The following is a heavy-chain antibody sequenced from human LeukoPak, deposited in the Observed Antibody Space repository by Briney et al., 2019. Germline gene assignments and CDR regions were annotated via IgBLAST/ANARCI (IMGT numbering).Heavy chain of an antibody. CDR1: GGSFSSYY. V-gene: IGHV4-34*01. Sequence: SETLSLTCAVYGGSFSSYYWSWIRQSPGRGLEWIGEINHSGSTYYNPSLKSRVTISVDTSKNQFSLKLSSVTAADTAVYYCARHERDGYNHGGADYWGQGTLVTVSS. CDR3: ARHERDGYNHGGADY. D-gene: IGHD5-24*01. J-gene: IGHJ4*02. CDR2: INHSGST.